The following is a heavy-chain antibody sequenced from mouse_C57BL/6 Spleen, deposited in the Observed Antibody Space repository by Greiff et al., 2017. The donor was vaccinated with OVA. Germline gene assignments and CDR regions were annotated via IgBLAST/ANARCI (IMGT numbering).Heavy chain of an antibody. CDR3: ARRYYSKGYCDY. V-gene: IGHV5-17*01. J-gene: IGHJ2*01. CDR1: GFTFSDYG. CDR2: ISSGSSTI. D-gene: IGHD2-5*01. Sequence: DVMLVESGGGLVKPGGSLKLSCAASGFTFSDYGMHWVRQAPEKGLEWVAYISSGSSTIYYADTVKGRFTISRDNAKNTLFLQMTSLRSEDTAMYYCARRYYSKGYCDYWGQGTTLTVSS.